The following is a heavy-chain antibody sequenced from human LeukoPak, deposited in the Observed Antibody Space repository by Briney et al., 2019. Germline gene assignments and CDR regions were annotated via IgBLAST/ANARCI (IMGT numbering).Heavy chain of an antibody. CDR3: ARGRLLWFGELSWFDP. CDR1: GGSFSGYY. Sequence: SETLSLTCAVYGGSFSGYYWSWIRQPPGKGLEWIGEINHSGSTNYNPSLKSRVTISVDTSKNQFSLKLSSVTAVDTAVYYCARGRLLWFGELSWFDPWGQGTLVTVSS. CDR2: INHSGST. J-gene: IGHJ5*02. D-gene: IGHD3-10*01. V-gene: IGHV4-34*01.